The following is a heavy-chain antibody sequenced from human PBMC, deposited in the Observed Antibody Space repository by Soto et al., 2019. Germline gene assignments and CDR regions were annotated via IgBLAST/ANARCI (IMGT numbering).Heavy chain of an antibody. CDR3: AGTWQQRRIGTHY. CDR2: ISYDGSNK. D-gene: IGHD6-25*01. CDR1: GFTFSSYG. Sequence: GGSLRLSCAASGFTFSSYGMHWVRQAPGKGLEWVAVISYDGSNKYYADSVKGRFTISRDNSKNTLYLQMNSLRAEDTAVYYCAGTWQQRRIGTHYWGQGTLVTVSS. J-gene: IGHJ4*02. V-gene: IGHV3-30*03.